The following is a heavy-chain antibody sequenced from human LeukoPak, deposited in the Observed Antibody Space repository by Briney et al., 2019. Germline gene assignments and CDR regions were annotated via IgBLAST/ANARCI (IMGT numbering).Heavy chain of an antibody. Sequence: AGGSLRLSCAASGFTFSNYWMHWVRQAPGKGLEWVSVIYSGGSTYYADSVKGRFTISRDNSKNTLYLQMNSLRAEDMAVYYCARGASYGSGWPYYYYYMDVWGQGTTVTISS. V-gene: IGHV3-66*01. D-gene: IGHD3-10*01. CDR2: IYSGGST. CDR1: GFTFSNYW. CDR3: ARGASYGSGWPYYYYYMDV. J-gene: IGHJ6*03.